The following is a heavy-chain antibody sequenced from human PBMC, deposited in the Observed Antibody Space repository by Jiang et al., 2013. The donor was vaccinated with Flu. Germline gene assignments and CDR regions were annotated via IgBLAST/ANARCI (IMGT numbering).Heavy chain of an antibody. CDR3: ARPGGSAAAGISWFDP. V-gene: IGHV4-39*01. CDR2: IYYSGST. D-gene: IGHD6-13*01. J-gene: IGHJ5*02. CDR1: GGSISSSSYY. Sequence: GSGLVKPSETLSLTCTVSGGSISSSSYYWGWIRQPPGKGLEWIGSIYYSGSTYYNPSLKSRVTISVDTSKNQFSLKLSSVTAADTAVYYCARPGGSAAAGISWFDPWGQGTLVTVSS.